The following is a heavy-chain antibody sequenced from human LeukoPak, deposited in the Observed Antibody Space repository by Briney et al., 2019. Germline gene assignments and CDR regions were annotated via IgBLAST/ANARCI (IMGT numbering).Heavy chain of an antibody. Sequence: AGGSLRLSCAASGFTFSSYSMSWVRQAPGKGLEWVSSISSSSSYIYYADSVKGRFTISRDNAKNSLYLQMNSLRAEDTAVYYCARDGSGWYSDYYYYMDVWGKGTTVTVSS. V-gene: IGHV3-21*01. CDR3: ARDGSGWYSDYYYYMDV. J-gene: IGHJ6*03. CDR2: ISSSSSYI. D-gene: IGHD6-19*01. CDR1: GFTFSSYS.